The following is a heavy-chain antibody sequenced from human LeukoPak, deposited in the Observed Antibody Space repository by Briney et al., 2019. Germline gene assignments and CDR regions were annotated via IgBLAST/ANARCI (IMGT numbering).Heavy chain of an antibody. J-gene: IGHJ3*02. CDR3: ARNDCSSTSCQLGDAFDI. CDR2: IYYGVST. Sequence: SETLSLTCTVSGGSISSGGCYWSWIRQPPGKGLEWIGYIYYGVSTYYNPSLKSRVTISVDTSKNQFSLKLSSVTAADTAVYYCARNDCSSTSCQLGDAFDIWGQGTMVTVSS. CDR1: GGSISSGGCY. V-gene: IGHV4-30-4*08. D-gene: IGHD2-2*01.